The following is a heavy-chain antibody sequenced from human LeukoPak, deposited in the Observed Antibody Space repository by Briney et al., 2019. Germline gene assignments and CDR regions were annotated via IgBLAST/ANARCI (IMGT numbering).Heavy chain of an antibody. CDR1: GGTFSSYA. CDR3: AIPTAAIAYYYYMDV. V-gene: IGHV1-69*01. J-gene: IGHJ6*03. D-gene: IGHD2-2*01. CDR2: IIPIFGTA. Sequence: SVKVSCKASGGTFSSYAISWVRQAPGQGLEWMGGIIPIFGTANYAQKFQGRVTITADESTSTAYMELSSLRSEDTAVYYCAIPTAAIAYYYYMDVWGKGTTVTVSS.